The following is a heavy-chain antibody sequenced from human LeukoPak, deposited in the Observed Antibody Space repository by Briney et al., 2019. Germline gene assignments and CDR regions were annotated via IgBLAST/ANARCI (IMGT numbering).Heavy chain of an antibody. J-gene: IGHJ5*02. CDR2: ISSDSGTR. CDR1: GLTFSTYS. CDR3: ARAAQPGFDP. Sequence: PGGSLRLSCGASGLTFSTYSMNWVRQAPGKGLEWVSYISSDSGTRYYADSVKGRFTISRDNAKNSLYLQMNSLRAEDTAVYYCARAAQPGFDPWGQGTLGTVS. V-gene: IGHV3-48*01. D-gene: IGHD1-14*01.